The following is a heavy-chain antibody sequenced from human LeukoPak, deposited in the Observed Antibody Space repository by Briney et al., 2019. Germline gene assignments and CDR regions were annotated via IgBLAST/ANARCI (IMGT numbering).Heavy chain of an antibody. CDR2: ISAYNGNT. CDR1: AYTFTSYG. J-gene: IGHJ4*02. D-gene: IGHD2-8*01. Sequence: ASVKVSCKAYAYTFTSYGISWVRQAPGQGLEWMGWISAYNGNTNYAQKLQGRVTMTTDTSTSTAYMEMRSLRSDDTAVYYCARGVYCTNCVCPFDYWGQGTLVTVSS. V-gene: IGHV1-18*01. CDR3: ARGVYCTNCVCPFDY.